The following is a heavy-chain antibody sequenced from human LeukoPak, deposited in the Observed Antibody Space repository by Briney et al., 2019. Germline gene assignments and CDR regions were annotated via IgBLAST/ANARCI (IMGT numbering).Heavy chain of an antibody. D-gene: IGHD3-3*01. CDR2: ISSSSSTI. J-gene: IGHJ4*02. Sequence: GGSLRLSCAASGFTFSSYSMNWVRQAPGKGLEWVSYISSSSSTIYYADSVKGRFTISRDNAKNSLYLQINSLRDEDTAVYYCARDGQIQYYDFWSGYYTGGFDYWGQGTLVTVSS. V-gene: IGHV3-48*02. CDR1: GFTFSSYS. CDR3: ARDGQIQYYDFWSGYYTGGFDY.